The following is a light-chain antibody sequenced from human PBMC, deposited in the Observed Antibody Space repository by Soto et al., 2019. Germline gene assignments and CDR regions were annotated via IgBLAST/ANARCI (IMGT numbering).Light chain of an antibody. CDR1: HSVDSN. CDR2: GAS. CDR3: QQYDKWPLT. J-gene: IGKJ4*02. V-gene: IGKV3D-15*01. Sequence: EIVMTQSPATLSVSPGEGATLSCRASHSVDSNLAWYQQKPGQPPRLLIFGASTRATGIPTRFSGGGSGTDFTLTISSLQSEDFGLYCCQQYDKWPLTFGGGTKVDIK.